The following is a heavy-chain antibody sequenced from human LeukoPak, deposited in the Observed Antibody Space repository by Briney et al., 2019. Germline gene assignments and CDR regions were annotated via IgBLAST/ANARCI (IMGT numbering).Heavy chain of an antibody. CDR2: IRSKANSYAT. V-gene: IGHV3-73*01. Sequence: PGGSLRLSCAASGFTFSGSAMHWVRQASGKGLEWVGRIRSKANSYATAYAASVKGRFTISRDDSKNTAYLQMHSLKTEDTAVYYCTRTKEPRYSSGWPEDIDYWGQGTLVTVSS. CDR1: GFTFSGSA. J-gene: IGHJ4*02. CDR3: TRTKEPRYSSGWPEDIDY. D-gene: IGHD6-19*01.